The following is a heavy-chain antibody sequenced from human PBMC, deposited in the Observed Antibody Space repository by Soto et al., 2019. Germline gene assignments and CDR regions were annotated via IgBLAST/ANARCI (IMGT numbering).Heavy chain of an antibody. D-gene: IGHD3-10*01. Sequence: QVQLVQSGAEVKKPGASVKVSCKASGYTFTSYYMHWVRQAPGQGLEWMGIINPSGGSTSYAQKFQGRVTMTRDTSTSTVYMELSSLRSEDTAVYYCARDHGDGSSIRFGELLPWFDPWGQGTLVTVSS. CDR1: GYTFTSYY. CDR2: INPSGGST. V-gene: IGHV1-46*03. J-gene: IGHJ5*02. CDR3: ARDHGDGSSIRFGELLPWFDP.